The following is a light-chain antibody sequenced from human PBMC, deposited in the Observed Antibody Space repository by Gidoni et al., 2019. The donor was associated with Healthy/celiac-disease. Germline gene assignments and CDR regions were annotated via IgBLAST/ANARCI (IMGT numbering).Light chain of an antibody. CDR3: MQALQTPRVT. CDR2: LGA. V-gene: IGKV2-28*01. J-gene: IGKJ3*01. Sequence: IVMPQSPLPLPVTPGEPASISCRSRQSLLHSNVYNYLDGYMQKPGQSPPILIYLGANRAAGVPDKCSGSGACADFTLKISRVEAEDVGVYYCMQALQTPRVTFGPGTKVEIK. CDR1: QSLLHSNVYNY.